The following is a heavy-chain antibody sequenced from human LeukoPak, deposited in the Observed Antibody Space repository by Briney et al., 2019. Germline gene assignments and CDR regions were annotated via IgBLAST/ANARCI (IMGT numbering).Heavy chain of an antibody. CDR3: ARALSYYDFWSGYYLSYYYYYMDV. D-gene: IGHD3-3*01. Sequence: ASVKVSCKASGYTFTGYYMHWVRQAPGQGLEWMGWINPNSGGTNYAQKFQGRVTMTTDTSTSTAYMELRSLRSDDTAVYYCARALSYYDFWSGYYLSYYYYYMDVWGKGTTVTVSS. V-gene: IGHV1-2*02. CDR1: GYTFTGYY. CDR2: INPNSGGT. J-gene: IGHJ6*03.